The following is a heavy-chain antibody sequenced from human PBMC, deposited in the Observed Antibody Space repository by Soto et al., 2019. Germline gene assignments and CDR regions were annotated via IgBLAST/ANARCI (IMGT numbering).Heavy chain of an antibody. CDR3: AKDTTYYYDSSGYYWRGLDY. CDR1: GFTFSSYG. V-gene: IGHV3-30*18. Sequence: GGSLRLSCAASGFTFSSYGMHWVRQAPGKGLEWVAVISYDGSNKYYADSVKGRFTISRDNSKNTLYLQMNSLRAEDTAVYYCAKDTTYYYDSSGYYWRGLDYWGQGTLVTVSS. D-gene: IGHD3-22*01. CDR2: ISYDGSNK. J-gene: IGHJ4*02.